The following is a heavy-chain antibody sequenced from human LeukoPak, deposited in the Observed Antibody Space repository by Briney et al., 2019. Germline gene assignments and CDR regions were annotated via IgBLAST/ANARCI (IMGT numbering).Heavy chain of an antibody. CDR3: ARGGCSSTSCYVPGAEIDY. V-gene: IGHV4-34*01. J-gene: IGHJ4*02. CDR2: INHSGST. D-gene: IGHD2-2*01. CDR1: GGSFSDYY. Sequence: SETLSLTCAVYGGSFSDYYWSWIRQPPGKGLEWIGEINHSGSTNYNPSLKSRVTISVDTSKNQFSLKLSSVTAADTAVYYCARGGCSSTSCYVPGAEIDYWGQGTLVTVSS.